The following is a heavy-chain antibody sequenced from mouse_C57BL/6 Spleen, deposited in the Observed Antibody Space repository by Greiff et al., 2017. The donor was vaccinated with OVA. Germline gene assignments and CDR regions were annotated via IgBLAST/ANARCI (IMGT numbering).Heavy chain of an antibody. V-gene: IGHV5-17*01. CDR3: ARRHYYGYYFDY. CDR2: ISSGSSTI. Sequence: EVMLVESGGGLVKPGGSLKLSCAASGFTFSDYGMHWVRQAPEKGLEWVAYISSGSSTIYYADTVKGRFTISRDNAKNTLFLQMTSLRSEDTAMYYCARRHYYGYYFDYWGQGTTLTVSS. D-gene: IGHD1-2*01. J-gene: IGHJ2*01. CDR1: GFTFSDYG.